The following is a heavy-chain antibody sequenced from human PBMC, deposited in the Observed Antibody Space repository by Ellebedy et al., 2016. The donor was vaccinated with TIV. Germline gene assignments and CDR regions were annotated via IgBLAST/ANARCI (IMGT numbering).Heavy chain of an antibody. Sequence: MPSETLSLTCTVSGGSIDSYYWSWLRQSPGKGLEWIGYIYSNGRTNYNPSLKSRVTLSIDTSNNQFSLTVNSVTAAGTATYFCAGGVPAQFRAFDVWGPGTLVTVSS. CDR3: AGGVPAQFRAFDV. V-gene: IGHV4-59*03. CDR1: GGSIDSYY. CDR2: IYSNGRT. D-gene: IGHD2-2*01. J-gene: IGHJ3*01.